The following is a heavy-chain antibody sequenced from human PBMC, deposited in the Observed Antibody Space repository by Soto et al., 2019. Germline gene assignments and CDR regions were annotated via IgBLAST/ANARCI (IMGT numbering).Heavy chain of an antibody. J-gene: IGHJ5*02. V-gene: IGHV3-23*01. CDR1: GFTFSSYA. D-gene: IGHD3-3*01. Sequence: GGSLRLSCAASGFTFSSYAMSWVRQAPGKGLEWVSAISGSGGSTYYADSVKGRFTISRDNSKNTLYLQMNSLRAEDTAVYYCAKCGRYDFWSGTRGFDPWGQGTLVTVSS. CDR3: AKCGRYDFWSGTRGFDP. CDR2: ISGSGGST.